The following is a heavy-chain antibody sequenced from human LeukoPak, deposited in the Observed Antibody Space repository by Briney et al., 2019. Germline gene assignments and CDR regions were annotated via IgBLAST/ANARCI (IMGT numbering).Heavy chain of an antibody. CDR2: ISSSGST. CDR1: GDSISSGDYY. V-gene: IGHV4-61*02. CDR3: AKFNWNATHAFDI. Sequence: PSETLSLTCTVSGDSISSGDYYWSWIRQPAGKGLEWIGRISSSGSTNYNPSLKSRVTISVDTSKNQFSLKLSSVTAADTAVYYCAKFNWNATHAFDIWGQGTMVTVSS. D-gene: IGHD1-1*01. J-gene: IGHJ3*02.